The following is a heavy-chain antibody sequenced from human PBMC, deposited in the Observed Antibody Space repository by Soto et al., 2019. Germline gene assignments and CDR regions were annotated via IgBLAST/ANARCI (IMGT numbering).Heavy chain of an antibody. J-gene: IGHJ4*02. V-gene: IGHV3-30*18. CDR3: AKLVIGYCSGNTCDDY. D-gene: IGHD2-15*01. CDR1: GFTFSYG. Sequence: VQLLESGGGLIQPGGSLRLSCAASGFTFSYGIHWLRQAPGKGLEWVAYISYDSSNKFYGDSVKGRFTISRDNSKNTQFLQMNSLRDKDTAVYYCAKLVIGYCSGNTCDDYWGQGTLVAVSS. CDR2: ISYDSSNK.